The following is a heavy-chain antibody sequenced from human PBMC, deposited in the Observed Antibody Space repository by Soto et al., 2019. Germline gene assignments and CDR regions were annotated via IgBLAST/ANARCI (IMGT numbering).Heavy chain of an antibody. Sequence: QVQLVESGGGVVQPGRSLRLSCAASGFTFSSYAMHWVRQAPGKGLEWVAVISYDGSNKYYADSVKGRVTISRDNSKNTLYLQMNSLRAEDTAVYYCARDIAAAGRFDYWGQGTLVTVSS. CDR1: GFTFSSYA. CDR2: ISYDGSNK. D-gene: IGHD6-13*01. J-gene: IGHJ4*02. CDR3: ARDIAAAGRFDY. V-gene: IGHV3-30-3*01.